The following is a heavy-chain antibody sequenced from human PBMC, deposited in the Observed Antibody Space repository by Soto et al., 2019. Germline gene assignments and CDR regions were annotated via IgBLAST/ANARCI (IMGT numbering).Heavy chain of an antibody. J-gene: IGHJ3*02. CDR3: ARGDYIWGSYRSLAFDI. D-gene: IGHD3-16*02. V-gene: IGHV4-59*01. Sequence: PSETLCLTCSVSGGSIGGYDGSWIRQPPGKGLEWIGYIYYSGSTNYNPSLKSRVTISVDTSKNQFSLKLSSVTAADTAVYYCARGDYIWGSYRSLAFDIWGQGTMVTVSS. CDR2: IYYSGST. CDR1: GGSIGGYD.